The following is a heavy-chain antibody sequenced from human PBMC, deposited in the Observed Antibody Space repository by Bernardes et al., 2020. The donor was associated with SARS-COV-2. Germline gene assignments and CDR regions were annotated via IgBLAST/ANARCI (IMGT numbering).Heavy chain of an antibody. D-gene: IGHD2-15*01. CDR3: AREIDIPVGGKFRPPDY. CDR2: ISGGGDSR. J-gene: IGHJ4*01. V-gene: IGHV3-21*06. Sequence: GGTLRLSCAASGFTFSSCSFKWVRKAPGKGPEWVSSISGGGDSRTYADSMKGRFTISRDNAKNLLYLQMNSLRVEDTAVYYCAREIDIPVGGKFRPPDYWGLGTRVTVAS. CDR1: GFTFSSCS.